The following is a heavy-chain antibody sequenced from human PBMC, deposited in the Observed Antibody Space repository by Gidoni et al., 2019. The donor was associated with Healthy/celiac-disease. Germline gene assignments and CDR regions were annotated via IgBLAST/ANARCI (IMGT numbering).Heavy chain of an antibody. Sequence: EVQLVESGGGLVQPGGSLRLSCSASGFTFSSYAMHWVRQAPGKGLEYVSAISSNGGSTYYADSVKGRFTISRDNSKNTLYLQMSSLRAEDTAVYYCVPSVEVGERGYWGQGTLVTVSS. D-gene: IGHD2-15*01. CDR2: ISSNGGST. CDR3: VPSVEVGERGY. J-gene: IGHJ4*02. V-gene: IGHV3-64D*08. CDR1: GFTFSSYA.